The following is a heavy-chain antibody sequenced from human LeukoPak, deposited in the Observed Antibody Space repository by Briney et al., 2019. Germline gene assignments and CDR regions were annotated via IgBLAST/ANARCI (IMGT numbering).Heavy chain of an antibody. Sequence: ASVKVSCKASGYTFTGYYMHWVRQAPGQGLEWMGWINPNSGGTSYAQKFQGRVTMTRDTSTSTVYMELSSLRSEDTAVYYCARAIAAAGLDAFDIWGQGTMVTVSS. D-gene: IGHD6-13*01. CDR1: GYTFTGYY. CDR3: ARAIAAAGLDAFDI. J-gene: IGHJ3*02. CDR2: INPNSGGT. V-gene: IGHV1-2*02.